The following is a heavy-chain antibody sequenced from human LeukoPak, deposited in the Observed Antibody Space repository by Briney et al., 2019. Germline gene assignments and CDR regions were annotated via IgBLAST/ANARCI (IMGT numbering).Heavy chain of an antibody. CDR3: AAGDYYDSSGYYYYFDY. J-gene: IGHJ4*02. Sequence: SVKVSCKASGFTFTSSAVQWVRQARGQRLEWIGWIVVGSGNTNYARKFQERVTITRDMSTSTAYMELSSLRSEDTAVYYCAAGDYYDSSGYYYYFDYWGQGTLVTVSS. V-gene: IGHV1-58*01. CDR1: GFTFTSSA. D-gene: IGHD3-22*01. CDR2: IVVGSGNT.